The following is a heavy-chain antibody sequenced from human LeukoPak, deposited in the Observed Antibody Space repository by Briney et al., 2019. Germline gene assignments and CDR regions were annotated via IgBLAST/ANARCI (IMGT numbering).Heavy chain of an antibody. CDR3: ARTRYGSGSYTYLDY. D-gene: IGHD3-10*01. Sequence: SGTLSLTCAVSGGSISSSNWWSWVRQPPGKGLEWIGRIYTSGSTNYNPSLKSRVTMSIDTSKSQFSLKLSSVTAADTAVYYCARTRYGSGSYTYLDYWGQGTLVTVSS. J-gene: IGHJ4*02. V-gene: IGHV4-4*02. CDR1: GGSISSSNW. CDR2: IYTSGST.